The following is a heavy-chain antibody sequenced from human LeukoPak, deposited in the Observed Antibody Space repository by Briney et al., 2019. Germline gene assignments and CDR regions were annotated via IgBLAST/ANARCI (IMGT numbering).Heavy chain of an antibody. J-gene: IGHJ4*02. V-gene: IGHV3-23*01. Sequence: GGSLRLSCAASGFTFSSYAMSWVRQAPGKGLEWVSAISGSGGSTYYADSVKGRFTISRDNSKNTLYLQMNSLRAEDTAVYYCAKGATNRYSYGSSFDYWGQGTLVTVSP. D-gene: IGHD5-18*01. CDR1: GFTFSSYA. CDR2: ISGSGGST. CDR3: AKGATNRYSYGSSFDY.